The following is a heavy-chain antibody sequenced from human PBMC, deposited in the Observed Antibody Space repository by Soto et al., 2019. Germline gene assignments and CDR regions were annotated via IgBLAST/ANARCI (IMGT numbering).Heavy chain of an antibody. Sequence: EVQLVESGGGLVQPGGSLRLSCAASGFTVSSNYMSWVRQAPGKGLEWVSVIYSGGSTYYADSVKGRFTISRDNYKNTLYLQMNSLRADDTAVYYCARVITGCSGGSCYSGGSSDYWGQGTLVTVSS. CDR2: IYSGGST. J-gene: IGHJ4*02. CDR3: ARVITGCSGGSCYSGGSSDY. V-gene: IGHV3-66*01. CDR1: GFTVSSNY. D-gene: IGHD2-15*01.